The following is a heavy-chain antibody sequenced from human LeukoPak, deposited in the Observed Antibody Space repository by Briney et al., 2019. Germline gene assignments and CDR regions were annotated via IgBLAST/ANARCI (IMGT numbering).Heavy chain of an antibody. D-gene: IGHD3-3*01. CDR1: GGPISSYY. Sequence: PSETLSLTCTVSGGPISSYYWSWIRQPAGKGLEWVGRIYTSGSTNYNPSLKSRVTMSVDTSKNQFSLKLSSVTAEDTAVYYCVGRYWYYDFGWWGQGTLVTVSS. CDR2: IYTSGST. J-gene: IGHJ4*02. V-gene: IGHV4-4*07. CDR3: VGRYWYYDFGW.